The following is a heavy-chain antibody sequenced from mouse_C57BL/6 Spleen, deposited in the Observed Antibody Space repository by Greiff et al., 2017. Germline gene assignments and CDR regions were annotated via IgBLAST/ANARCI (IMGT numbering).Heavy chain of an antibody. CDR3: ARYRDYAMDY. V-gene: IGHV1-81*01. CDR1: GYTFTSYG. Sequence: VQLQQSGAELARPGASVKLSCKASGYTFTSYGISWVKQRTGQGLEWIGEISPRSGNTYYNEKFKGKATLTADKSSSTAYMELRSLTSEDSAVYFCARYRDYAMDYWGQGTSVTVSS. J-gene: IGHJ4*01. D-gene: IGHD2-12*01. CDR2: ISPRSGNT.